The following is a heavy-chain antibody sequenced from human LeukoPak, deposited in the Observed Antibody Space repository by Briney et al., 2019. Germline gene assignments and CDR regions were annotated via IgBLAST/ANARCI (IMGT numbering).Heavy chain of an antibody. V-gene: IGHV4-34*01. CDR1: GGSFSGYY. Sequence: SETLSLTCAVYGGSFSGYYWGWIRQPPGKGLEWIGEINHSGSTNYSPSLKSRVTISVDTSKNQFSLKLSSVTAADTAVYYCARHARPSSGWHKYWGQGTLVTVSS. CDR3: ARHARPSSGWHKY. CDR2: INHSGST. J-gene: IGHJ4*02. D-gene: IGHD6-19*01.